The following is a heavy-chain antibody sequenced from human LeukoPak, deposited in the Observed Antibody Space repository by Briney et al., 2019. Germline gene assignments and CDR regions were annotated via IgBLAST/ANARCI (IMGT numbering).Heavy chain of an antibody. V-gene: IGHV4-59*08. Sequence: SETLSLTCTVSGGSISGYYWSWIRQPPGKGLEWIGYIYYSGSTNYNPSLRSRVTISVDTSKNQFSLKLSSVTAADTAVYYCARASGWYLGKWFDPWGQGTLVTVSS. CDR3: ARASGWYLGKWFDP. J-gene: IGHJ5*02. CDR1: GGSISGYY. CDR2: IYYSGST. D-gene: IGHD6-13*01.